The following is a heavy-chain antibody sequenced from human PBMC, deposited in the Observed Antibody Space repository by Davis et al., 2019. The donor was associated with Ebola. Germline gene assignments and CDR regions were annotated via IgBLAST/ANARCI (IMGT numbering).Heavy chain of an antibody. V-gene: IGHV1-8*01. CDR1: GYIFTNYD. Sequence: ASVKVSCKASGYIFTNYDINWVRQAPGHGLEWMGWMNPNTGNTGYAQKFRGRVLLTRDTSIKTAYMELKSLTSEDTAVYYCAKGTPRGESYDAWFDPWGQGTLVLVSP. J-gene: IGHJ5*02. CDR3: AKGTPRGESYDAWFDP. CDR2: MNPNTGNT. D-gene: IGHD1-26*01.